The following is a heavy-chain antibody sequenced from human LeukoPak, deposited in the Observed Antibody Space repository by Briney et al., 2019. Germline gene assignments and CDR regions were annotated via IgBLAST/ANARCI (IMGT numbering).Heavy chain of an antibody. V-gene: IGHV1-24*01. CDR1: GYTLTELS. D-gene: IGHD4-17*01. J-gene: IGHJ4*02. CDR2: FDPEDGET. Sequence: GASVTVSCTVSGYTLTELSMHWVRQAPGKGLEWMGGFDPEDGETIYAQKFQGRVTITADESTSTAYMELSSLRSEDTAVYYCARELIGDYPPFDYWGQGTLVTVSS. CDR3: ARELIGDYPPFDY.